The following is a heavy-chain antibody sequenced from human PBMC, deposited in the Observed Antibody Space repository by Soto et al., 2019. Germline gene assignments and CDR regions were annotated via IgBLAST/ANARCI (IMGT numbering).Heavy chain of an antibody. V-gene: IGHV3-33*01. D-gene: IGHD4-17*01. J-gene: IGHJ4*02. Sequence: QVQLVESGGGVVQPGRSLRLSCAASGFTFSSYGMHWVRQAPGKGLEWVAVIWYDGSNKYYADSVKGRFTISRDNSKNTLYLQMNSLRAEDTAVSYCARGDGDYAYFFDYWGQGTLVTVSS. CDR1: GFTFSSYG. CDR3: ARGDGDYAYFFDY. CDR2: IWYDGSNK.